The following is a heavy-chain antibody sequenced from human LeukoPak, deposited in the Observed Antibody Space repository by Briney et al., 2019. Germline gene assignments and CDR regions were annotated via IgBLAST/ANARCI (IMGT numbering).Heavy chain of an antibody. J-gene: IGHJ5*02. CDR1: GGSISSGGYY. CDR3: ARLREWFDP. D-gene: IGHD1-26*01. Sequence: PSETLSLTCTVSGGSISSGGYYWSWIRQHPGKGLEWIGYIYYSGSTNYNPSLKSRITMSVDTSENQFSLKLSSVTAADTAVYYCARLREWFDPWGQGTLVTVSS. CDR2: IYYSGST. V-gene: IGHV4-61*08.